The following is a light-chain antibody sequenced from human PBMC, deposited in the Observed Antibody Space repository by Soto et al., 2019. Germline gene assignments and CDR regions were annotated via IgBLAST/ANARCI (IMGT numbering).Light chain of an antibody. CDR1: SNDVGRYNL. V-gene: IGLV2-23*02. CDR3: CSYAGSGTPYV. CDR2: EVT. J-gene: IGLJ1*01. Sequence: QSALTQPASVSGSPGQSITISCTGTSNDVGRYNLVSWCQQHPGKAPKLIIYEVTKRPSGFSNRFSASKSGITASLTISGLQAEDEADYYCCSYAGSGTPYVFGTGTKVTVL.